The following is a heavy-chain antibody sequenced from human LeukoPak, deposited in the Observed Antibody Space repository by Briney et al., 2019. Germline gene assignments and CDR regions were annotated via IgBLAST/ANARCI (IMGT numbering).Heavy chain of an antibody. CDR1: GYTFTSYG. D-gene: IGHD6-13*01. CDR3: ARDASRLSSSWYMDY. V-gene: IGHV1-18*01. CDR2: ISAYNGNT. J-gene: IGHJ4*02. Sequence: AASVKVSCKASGYTFTSYGISWVRQAPGQGLEWMGWISAYNGNTNYAQKLQGRVTMTTDTSTSTAYMELRSLRSDDTAVYYCARDASRLSSSWYMDYWGQGTLVTVSS.